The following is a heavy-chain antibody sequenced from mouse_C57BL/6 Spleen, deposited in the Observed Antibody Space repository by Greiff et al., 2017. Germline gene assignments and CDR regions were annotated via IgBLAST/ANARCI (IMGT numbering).Heavy chain of an antibody. CDR2: IDPSDSYT. J-gene: IGHJ4*01. D-gene: IGHD6-5*01. V-gene: IGHV1-69*01. CDR1: GYTFTSYW. CDR3: ARMHLNYAMDY. Sequence: QVQLQQPGAELVMPGASVKLSCKASGYTFTSYWMHWVKQRPGPGLEWIGEIDPSDSYTNYNQKFKGKSTLTVDKSSRTAYMQLSSLTSEDSAVYYCARMHLNYAMDYWGQGTSVTVSS.